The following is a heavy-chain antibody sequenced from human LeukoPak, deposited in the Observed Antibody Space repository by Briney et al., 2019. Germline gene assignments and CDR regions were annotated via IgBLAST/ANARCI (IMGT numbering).Heavy chain of an antibody. D-gene: IGHD5-12*01. V-gene: IGHV4-4*09. CDR3: ARLSETYSGYVGFDY. CDR1: GGSISGYY. Sequence: SETLSLTCTVSGGSISGYYWSWIRQPPGKGLEWIGYIYTSGSTNYNPSLKSRVTISVDTSKNQFSLKLSSVTAADTAVYYCARLSETYSGYVGFDYWGQGTLVTVSS. J-gene: IGHJ4*02. CDR2: IYTSGST.